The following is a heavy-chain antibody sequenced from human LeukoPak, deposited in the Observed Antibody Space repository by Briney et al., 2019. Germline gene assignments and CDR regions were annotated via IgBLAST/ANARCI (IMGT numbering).Heavy chain of an antibody. Sequence: GGSLRLSCAASGFTFSSYSMNWVRQAPGKGLECVSYISGSSSTIYYADSVKGRFTISRDNDKNSLYLQMNSLRAEDTAVYYCARGYGGNHLDYWGQGTLVTVSS. CDR2: ISGSSSTI. CDR3: ARGYGGNHLDY. CDR1: GFTFSSYS. J-gene: IGHJ4*02. D-gene: IGHD4-23*01. V-gene: IGHV3-48*01.